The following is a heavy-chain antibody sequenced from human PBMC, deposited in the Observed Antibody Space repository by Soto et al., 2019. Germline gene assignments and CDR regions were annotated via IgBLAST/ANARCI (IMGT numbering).Heavy chain of an antibody. CDR3: ARLYCSGGSCYSRSTHPFDY. CDR2: INPSGGST. J-gene: IGHJ4*02. D-gene: IGHD2-15*01. Sequence: QVQLAQSGAEVKKPGASVKVSCKASGYTFTSYYMHWVRQAPGQGLEWMGIINPSGGSTSYAQKFQGRVTMTRDTSTSTVYMELSSLRSEDTAVYYCARLYCSGGSCYSRSTHPFDYWGQGTLVTVSS. CDR1: GYTFTSYY. V-gene: IGHV1-46*01.